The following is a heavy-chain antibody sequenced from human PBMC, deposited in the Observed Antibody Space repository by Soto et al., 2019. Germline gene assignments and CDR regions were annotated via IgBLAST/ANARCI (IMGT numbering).Heavy chain of an antibody. J-gene: IGHJ4*02. CDR3: AAHDSGGYYAEY. D-gene: IGHD3-22*01. CDR2: IHYSGST. Sequence: QLQLQESGPGLVKPSETLSLTCTVSGDSVTISDYYWGWIRQPPGKGLGWMGSIHYSGSTYYNPSLKSRVTISGDTSKKQFSLKLTSVTAADAAVYYCAAHDSGGYYAEYWGQGTLVTVSA. CDR1: GDSVTISDYY. V-gene: IGHV4-39*01.